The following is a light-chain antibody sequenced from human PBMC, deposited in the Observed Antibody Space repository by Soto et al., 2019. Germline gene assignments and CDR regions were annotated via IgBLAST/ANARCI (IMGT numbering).Light chain of an antibody. CDR3: QQYGESPPWT. CDR2: GAS. Sequence: EIVLTQSPGTLSLSPGERATLSCRASQSVSSSYLAWYQQKPGQAPRLLIYGASSRATGIPDRFSGSGSGTDFTLTISRLEPEDFAVYYCQQYGESPPWTFGQGTKVEI. CDR1: QSVSSSY. V-gene: IGKV3-20*01. J-gene: IGKJ1*01.